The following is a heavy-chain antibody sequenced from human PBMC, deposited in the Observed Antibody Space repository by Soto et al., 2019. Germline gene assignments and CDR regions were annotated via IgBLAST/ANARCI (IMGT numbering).Heavy chain of an antibody. CDR1: GFTFSSSW. Sequence: DVQLVESGGGLVQPGGSLRLSCAASGFTFSSSWMHWVRQAPGKGLVWVARINSGASTTNYADSVKGRFTISRDNAKNTLYLHMESLKADDTAVYYCARGPTGWFGYDYWGQGTLVTVSS. J-gene: IGHJ4*02. CDR2: INSGASTT. CDR3: ARGPTGWFGYDY. V-gene: IGHV3-74*01. D-gene: IGHD3-10*01.